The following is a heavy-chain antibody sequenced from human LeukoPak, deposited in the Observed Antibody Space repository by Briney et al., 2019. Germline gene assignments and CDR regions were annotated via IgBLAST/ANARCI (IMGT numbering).Heavy chain of an antibody. Sequence: GGPLTLSCAASGFTLCKEWMNWVRHAPGKGREWVIRIKSKTDGGTTDYAAPVKGRFTISRDDSKNTLYLQMNSLKTEDTAVYYCSYYDSSGYYYGDAFDIWGQGTMVTVSS. CDR2: IKSKTDGGTT. CDR3: SYYDSSGYYYGDAFDI. J-gene: IGHJ3*02. D-gene: IGHD3-22*01. CDR1: GFTLCKEW. V-gene: IGHV3-15*07.